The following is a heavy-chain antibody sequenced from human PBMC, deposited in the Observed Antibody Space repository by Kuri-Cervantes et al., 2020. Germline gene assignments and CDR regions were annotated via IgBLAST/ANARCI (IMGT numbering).Heavy chain of an antibody. J-gene: IGHJ3*02. Sequence: ASVKVSCKASGYSFITYPLNWVRRAPGQGLEWMGWINTNTGNPTYAQGFTGRSVFSLDTSVSTAYLQISSLKAEDTAVYYCASSDCSSTSCYADFLDAFDIWGQGTMVTVSS. V-gene: IGHV7-4-1*02. CDR3: ASSDCSSTSCYADFLDAFDI. D-gene: IGHD2-2*01. CDR2: INTNTGNP. CDR1: GYSFITYP.